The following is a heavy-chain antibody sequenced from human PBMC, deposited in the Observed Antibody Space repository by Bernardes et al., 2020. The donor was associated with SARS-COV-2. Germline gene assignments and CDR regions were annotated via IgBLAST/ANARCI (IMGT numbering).Heavy chain of an antibody. D-gene: IGHD2-2*01. V-gene: IGHV3-23*01. CDR3: AKVSFGVVLLHAFVV. CDR2: ITGNGDIT. CDR1: GISFSNYA. J-gene: IGHJ3*01. Sequence: GGSLRLSCVASGISFSNYAMSWVRQAPGRGLEWISVITGNGDITYYADSVKGRFTISRDNSKNTLYLQMNSLRAEDTAIYYCAKVSFGVVLLHAFVVWGQGKFCTVSS.